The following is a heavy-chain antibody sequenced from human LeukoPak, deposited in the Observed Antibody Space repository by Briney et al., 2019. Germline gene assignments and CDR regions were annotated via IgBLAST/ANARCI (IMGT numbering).Heavy chain of an antibody. J-gene: IGHJ4*02. CDR1: GGSISSGSYY. CDR2: IYTSGST. CDR3: ARSFTDNFFFEN. Sequence: SETLSLTCTVSGGSISSGSYYWSWIRQPAGKGLEWIGRIYTSGSTNYNPSLKSRVTISVDTSKNQFSLKLSSVTAADTAVYYCARSFTDNFFFENWGQGTLVTVSS. V-gene: IGHV4-61*02. D-gene: IGHD1-1*01.